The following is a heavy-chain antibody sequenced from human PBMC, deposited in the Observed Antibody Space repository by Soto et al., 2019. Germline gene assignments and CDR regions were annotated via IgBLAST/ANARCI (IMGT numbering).Heavy chain of an antibody. CDR2: IGTAGDT. CDR3: ARADYGDFAFDI. V-gene: IGHV3-13*01. J-gene: IGHJ3*02. D-gene: IGHD4-17*01. Sequence: GGALRLSFAASGFTFSSYDMHWVRQATGKGLEWVSAIGTAGDTYYPGSVKGRFTISRENAKNSLYLQMNSLRAGDTAVYYCARADYGDFAFDIWGQGTMVTVSS. CDR1: GFTFSSYD.